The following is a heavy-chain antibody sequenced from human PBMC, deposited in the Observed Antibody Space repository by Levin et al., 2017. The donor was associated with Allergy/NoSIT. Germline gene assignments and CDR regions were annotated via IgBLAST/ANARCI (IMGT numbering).Heavy chain of an antibody. J-gene: IGHJ3*01. Sequence: GESLKISCKGSGYSFTTYWIGWVRQLPGKGLEWLGIVYPGDSDSDTTYSPSFQGQVTISADKSISTAYLQWSGLKASDTAMYYCASRYNSGSYYSYGFDGWGQGTMVTVSS. V-gene: IGHV5-51*01. CDR3: ASRYNSGSYYSYGFDG. D-gene: IGHD3-10*01. CDR2: VYPGDSDSDT. CDR1: GYSFTTYW.